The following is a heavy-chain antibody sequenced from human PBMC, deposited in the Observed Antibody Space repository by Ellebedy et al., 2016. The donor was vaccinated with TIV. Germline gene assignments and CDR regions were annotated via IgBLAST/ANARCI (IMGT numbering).Heavy chain of an antibody. CDR1: GFSFSTYV. D-gene: IGHD4-17*01. CDR3: ARASIYGDYNFDH. CDR2: LWSHGGHS. J-gene: IGHJ4*02. Sequence: GESLKISXAASGFSFSTYVMHWVRQAPGKGLEWVAVLWSHGGHSFYADSVKGRFTISRDNSKDTLYLQMNSLRAEDTAVYFCARASIYGDYNFDHWGQGTLVTVSS. V-gene: IGHV3-33*01.